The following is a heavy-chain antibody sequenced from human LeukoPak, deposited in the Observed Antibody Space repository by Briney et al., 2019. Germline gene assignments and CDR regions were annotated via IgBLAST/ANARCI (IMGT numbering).Heavy chain of an antibody. V-gene: IGHV3-23*01. CDR1: GFTFSSYE. CDR2: ISGSGDNT. D-gene: IGHD4-17*01. CDR3: AKESTVTPGNVNWFDS. J-gene: IGHJ5*01. Sequence: GGSLRLSCAASGFTFSSYEMSWVRQTPGKGLEWISTISGSGDNTYYAQSAKGRFTISRDNSRNTLYLRMKSLRAEDTAMYYCAKESTVTPGNVNWFDSWGQGTLVTVSS.